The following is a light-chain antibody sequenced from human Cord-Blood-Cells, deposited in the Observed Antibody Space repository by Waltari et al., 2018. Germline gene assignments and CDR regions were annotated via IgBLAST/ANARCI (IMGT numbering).Light chain of an antibody. CDR1: QSVLYSSNNKNY. V-gene: IGKV4-1*01. Sequence: DIVITQSPDSLAVSLGERATINCKSSQSVLYSSNNKNYLAWYQQKPGQPPKLLIYWASTRESGVPDRFSGSGSGTDFTLTISSLQAEDVAVYYCQQYYSTPWTFDQGTKVEIK. J-gene: IGKJ1*01. CDR2: WAS. CDR3: QQYYSTPWT.